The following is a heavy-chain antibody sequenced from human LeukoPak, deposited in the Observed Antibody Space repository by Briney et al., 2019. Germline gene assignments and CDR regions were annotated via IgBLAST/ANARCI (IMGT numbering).Heavy chain of an antibody. Sequence: GGSLRLSCAASGFTFSNYWMSWLRQAPGKGLEWVATIKHDGREQYYVDSVKGRFTISRDNTKNSLYLQMNSLRAEDTAVYYCATASYGFAYWGQGTLVTVSS. CDR3: ATASYGFAY. V-gene: IGHV3-7*05. D-gene: IGHD3-10*01. J-gene: IGHJ4*02. CDR1: GFTFSNYW. CDR2: IKHDGREQ.